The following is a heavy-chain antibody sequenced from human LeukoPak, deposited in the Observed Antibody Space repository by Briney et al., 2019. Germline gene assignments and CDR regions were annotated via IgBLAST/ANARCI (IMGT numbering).Heavy chain of an antibody. D-gene: IGHD4-17*01. V-gene: IGHV1-18*01. CDR3: ARVYGYYYYYMDV. CDR2: INPDNDNT. Sequence: GASVTVSCKASGYTFTSNGIIWVRQAPGQGLEWMGWINPDNDNTEYLQTFQGILTMTTDTSTSTIFMELRILRSDDTAVYYCARVYGYYYYYMDVWGEGTTVTVSS. CDR1: GYTFTSNG. J-gene: IGHJ6*03.